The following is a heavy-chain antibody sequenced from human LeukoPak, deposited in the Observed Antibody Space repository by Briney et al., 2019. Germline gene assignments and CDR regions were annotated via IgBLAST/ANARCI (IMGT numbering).Heavy chain of an antibody. J-gene: IGHJ6*03. V-gene: IGHV4-59*01. CDR3: ARALYYYDSSATSDYYYYMDV. CDR1: GGSISSYY. Sequence: SSETLSLTCTVSGGSISSYYWSWIRQPPGKGLEWIGYIYYSGSTNYNPSLKSRVTISVDTSKNQFSLKLSSVTAADTAVYYCARALYYYDSSATSDYYYYMDVWGIGTTVTVSS. CDR2: IYYSGST. D-gene: IGHD3-22*01.